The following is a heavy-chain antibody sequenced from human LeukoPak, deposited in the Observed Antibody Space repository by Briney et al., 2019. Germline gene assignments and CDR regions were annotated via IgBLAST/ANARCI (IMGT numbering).Heavy chain of an antibody. V-gene: IGHV3-11*04. D-gene: IGHD3-16*02. Sequence: GGSLRLSCAASGFTFSDYYMSWIRQAPGKGLEWVSYISSSGSTIYSADSVKGRFTLSRDNAKNSLYMQMNSLRAEDTAVYYCARESRVWGSYRYPDYWGQGTLVTVSS. J-gene: IGHJ4*02. CDR2: ISSSGSTI. CDR1: GFTFSDYY. CDR3: ARESRVWGSYRYPDY.